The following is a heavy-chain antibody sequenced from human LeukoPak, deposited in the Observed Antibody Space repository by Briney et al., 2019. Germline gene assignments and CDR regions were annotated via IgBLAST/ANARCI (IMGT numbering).Heavy chain of an antibody. CDR3: ATNRQIMILGVVIMPAFDI. V-gene: IGHV1-24*01. Sequence: GASVKVSCKVSGYTLTQLSVHWVRQAPGKGREWRGGFDVEDGEIIYAQKFQGRVTMTEDTSTDTAYMELSSLRSEDTAVYYCATNRQIMILGVVIMPAFDIWGQGTMVTVSS. J-gene: IGHJ3*02. D-gene: IGHD3-3*01. CDR2: FDVEDGEI. CDR1: GYTLTQLS.